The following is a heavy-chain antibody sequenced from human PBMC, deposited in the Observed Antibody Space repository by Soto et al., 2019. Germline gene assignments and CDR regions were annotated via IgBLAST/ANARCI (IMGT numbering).Heavy chain of an antibody. J-gene: IGHJ4*02. Sequence: QVQLVESGGGVVQPGRSLRLSCAASGFTFSSYAMHWVRQAPGKGLGWVAVISYDGSNKYYADSVKGRFTISRDNSKNTLYLQMNSLRAEDTAVYYCARDSPERLLEYYFDYWGQGTLVTVSS. V-gene: IGHV3-30-3*01. CDR1: GFTFSSYA. CDR3: ARDSPERLLEYYFDY. CDR2: ISYDGSNK.